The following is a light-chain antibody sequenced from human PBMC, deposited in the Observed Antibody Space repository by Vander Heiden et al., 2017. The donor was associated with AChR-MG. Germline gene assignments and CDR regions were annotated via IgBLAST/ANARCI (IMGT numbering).Light chain of an antibody. V-gene: IGKV1-39*01. J-gene: IGKJ1*01. CDR1: QNINSS. CDR3: QQSYNFPRT. Sequence: DIQMTQSPSSLSASVGDRVTITCRASQNINSSLNWYQQQPGKAPKVLIYAASHLQRGVPSRFSGSGSGTDFTLTISSQQPEDFATYYCQQSYNFPRTFGQGTKVELK. CDR2: AAS.